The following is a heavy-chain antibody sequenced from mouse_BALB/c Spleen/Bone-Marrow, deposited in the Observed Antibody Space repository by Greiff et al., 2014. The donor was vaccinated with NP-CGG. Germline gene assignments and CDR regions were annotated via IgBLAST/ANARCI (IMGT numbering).Heavy chain of an antibody. CDR1: GFNIKDTY. V-gene: IGHV14-3*02. CDR2: IDPANGNT. J-gene: IGHJ3*01. CDR3: APYYYGSSQFAY. D-gene: IGHD1-1*01. Sequence: EVQGVESGAEPVKPGASVKLSCTASGFNIKDTYMHWVKQRPEQGLEWIGRIDPANGNTRYDPKFQSKATITADTSSNTAYLQLSSLTSEDTAVYYCAPYYYGSSQFAYWGQGTLVTVSA.